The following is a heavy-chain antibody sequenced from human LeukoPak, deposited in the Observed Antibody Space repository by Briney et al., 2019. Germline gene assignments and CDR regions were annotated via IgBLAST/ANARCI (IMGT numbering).Heavy chain of an antibody. CDR1: GGTFSSYA. V-gene: IGHV1-8*02. CDR2: MNPNSGNT. D-gene: IGHD3-10*01. J-gene: IGHJ5*02. Sequence: RASVKVSCKASGGTFSSYAISWVRQAPGQGLEWMGWMNPNSGNTGYAQKFQGRVTMTRNTSISTAYMELSSLRSEDTAVYYCARGRGVSMLRFDPWGQGTLVTVSS. CDR3: ARGRGVSMLRFDP.